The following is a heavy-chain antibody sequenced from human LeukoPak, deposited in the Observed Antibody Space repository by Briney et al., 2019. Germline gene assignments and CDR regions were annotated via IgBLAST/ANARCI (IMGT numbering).Heavy chain of an antibody. Sequence: GESLKISCKGSGYSFTSYWIGWVRQMPGKGLEWMGIIYPGDSDTRYSPSFQGQITMSVDKAISTAYLEWSSLKAPDTAIYYCAKASSDTLTGYYFDHWGRGTLVTVSS. CDR1: GYSFTSYW. CDR3: AKASSDTLTGYYFDH. V-gene: IGHV5-51*01. J-gene: IGHJ4*02. CDR2: IYPGDSDT. D-gene: IGHD3-9*01.